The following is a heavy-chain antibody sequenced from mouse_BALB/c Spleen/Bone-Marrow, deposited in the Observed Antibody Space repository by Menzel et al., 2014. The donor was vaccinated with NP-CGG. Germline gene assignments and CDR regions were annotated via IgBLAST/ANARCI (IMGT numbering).Heavy chain of an antibody. J-gene: IGHJ2*01. V-gene: IGHV4-2*02. D-gene: IGHD1-2*01. CDR2: INPGSSTI. Sequence: ESGGGLVQPGGSLNFACVASGFDFGRYWLRWARQALGKGLEWIGEINPGSSTINYSPSLKDKFIMSRDNAKNTLYLQMRKVRTEDTALYYCARLWFYGYHGNWAQATPLT. CDR1: GFDFGRYW. CDR3: ARLWFYGYHGN.